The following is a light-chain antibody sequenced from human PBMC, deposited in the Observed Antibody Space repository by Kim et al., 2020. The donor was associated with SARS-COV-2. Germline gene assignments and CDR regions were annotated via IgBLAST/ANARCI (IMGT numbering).Light chain of an antibody. CDR3: QQNSSYST. Sequence: DIQMTQSPSTLSASVGDRVTITCRASQSISSSLAWYQQKPGEAPELLFYAASTLERGVPSRFSGTGSGTEFTLTITSLHSEDLATYSCQQNSSYSTFGQGTKV. CDR1: QSISSS. V-gene: IGKV1-5*01. J-gene: IGKJ1*01. CDR2: AAS.